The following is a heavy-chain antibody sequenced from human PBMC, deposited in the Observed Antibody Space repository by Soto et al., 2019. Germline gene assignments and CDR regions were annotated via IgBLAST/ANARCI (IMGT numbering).Heavy chain of an antibody. Sequence: HVQLVESGGGVVQPGRSLRLSCAASGFTFSSYGMHWVRQAPGKGLEWVALTWYDGTKKYYADSVKGRFTISRDNSKNTLYLQMNSLGVEDTAVYYCARYCSGGSCYPYYYGMDFWGQGTTVTVSS. CDR3: ARYCSGGSCYPYYYGMDF. CDR2: TWYDGTKK. J-gene: IGHJ6*02. V-gene: IGHV3-33*01. D-gene: IGHD2-15*01. CDR1: GFTFSSYG.